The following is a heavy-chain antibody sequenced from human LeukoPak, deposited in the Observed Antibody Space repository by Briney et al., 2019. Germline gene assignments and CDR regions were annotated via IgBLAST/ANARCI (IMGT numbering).Heavy chain of an antibody. CDR3: AKGGWEMATYYFDH. J-gene: IGHJ4*02. CDR2: ISSDGSRK. D-gene: IGHD5-24*01. V-gene: IGHV3-30*18. CDR1: GFTFSGYG. Sequence: TGGSLRLSCAASGFTFSGYGMHWLRQAPGKGLEGVAIISSDGSRKDFANSVKGRLTISRDNSKNTLYLQMNSVRAEDTAVYYCAKGGWEMATYYFDHWGQGTLVTVSS.